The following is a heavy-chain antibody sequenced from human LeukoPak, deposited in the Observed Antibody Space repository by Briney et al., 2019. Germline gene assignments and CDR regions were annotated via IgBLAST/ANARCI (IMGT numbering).Heavy chain of an antibody. J-gene: IGHJ4*02. CDR3: ARGYCSSTSCYFDY. CDR2: ISGSAFNT. CDR1: GFTFSNYA. V-gene: IGHV3-23*01. D-gene: IGHD2-2*01. Sequence: GGSLRLSCAASGFTFSNYAMNWVRQAPGKGLEWVSAISGSAFNTYYADSVKGRFTISRDNSKNTLSLQMNSLRAEDTALYYCARGYCSSTSCYFDYWGQGTLVTVSS.